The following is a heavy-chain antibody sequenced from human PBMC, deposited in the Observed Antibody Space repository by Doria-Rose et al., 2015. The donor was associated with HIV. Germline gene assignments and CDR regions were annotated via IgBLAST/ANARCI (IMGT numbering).Heavy chain of an antibody. CDR3: AKQAVNWFDP. V-gene: IGHV4-39*01. J-gene: IGHJ5*02. Sequence: QVQLVQSGPGLVKPSETLSLTCTVSGGSVASGTPYWDWIRQTPGKGLEWIGTIYYSGTTYYNPSLRGRLTISLHTSKTQYSLKLISVTAADTGVYYCAKQAVNWFDPWGQGTLVTVSS. D-gene: IGHD6-25*01. CDR2: IYYSGTT. CDR1: GGSVASGTPY.